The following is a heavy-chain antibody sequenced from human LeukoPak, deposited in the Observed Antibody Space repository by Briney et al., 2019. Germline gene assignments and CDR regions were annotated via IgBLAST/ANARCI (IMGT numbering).Heavy chain of an antibody. D-gene: IGHD2-21*01. CDR2: INTNTGHA. Sequence: ASVKVSCKASGYTFTSHGMNWVRQAPGQGLEWMGRINTNTGHATYAQGFTGRFVFSLDTSVSTAYLQISSLKTEDIAVYYCARDLWDYWGQGTLVTVSS. CDR1: GYTFTSHG. J-gene: IGHJ4*02. CDR3: ARDLWDY. V-gene: IGHV7-4-1*02.